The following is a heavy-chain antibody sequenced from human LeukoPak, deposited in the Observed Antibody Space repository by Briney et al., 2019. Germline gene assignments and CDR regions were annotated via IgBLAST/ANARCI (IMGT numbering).Heavy chain of an antibody. CDR3: ARVPEGLGVLLMNFDC. CDR1: GYTFTSYG. J-gene: IGHJ4*02. CDR2: ISAYNGNT. V-gene: IGHV1-18*01. D-gene: IGHD3-16*01. Sequence: GASVKVSCKASGYTFTSYGISWVRQAPGQGLEWMGWISAYNGNTNYAQKLQGRVTMTTDTSTSTAYMELRSLRSDDTAVYYCARVPEGLGVLLMNFDCWGQGTLVTVSS.